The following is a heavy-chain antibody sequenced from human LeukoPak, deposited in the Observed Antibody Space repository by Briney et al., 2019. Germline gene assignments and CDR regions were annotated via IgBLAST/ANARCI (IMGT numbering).Heavy chain of an antibody. CDR1: GFTFSNAW. J-gene: IGHJ4*02. CDR3: TTTNPQYYYDSSGYYLDY. V-gene: IGHV3-15*01. Sequence: PGGSLRLSCAASGFTFSNAWMSWVRQAPGKGLEWVGRIKSKTEGGTTDYAEPVKAGFTIPREDSKNTLYLQMNSLKTEDTAVYYCTTTNPQYYYDSSGYYLDYWGQGTLVTVSS. CDR2: IKSKTEGGTT. D-gene: IGHD3-22*01.